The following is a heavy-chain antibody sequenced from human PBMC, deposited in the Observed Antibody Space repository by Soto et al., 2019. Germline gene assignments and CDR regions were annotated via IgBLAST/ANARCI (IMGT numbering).Heavy chain of an antibody. CDR1: GFTFSSYW. CDR2: INQDGSEK. CDR3: ARDGGSYRYFDY. D-gene: IGHD1-26*01. J-gene: IGHJ4*02. Sequence: EVPLVESGGGLVQPGGSLRLSCISSGFTFSSYWMHWVRQAPGKGLEWVANINQDGSEKYYVDSVKGRFTISRDNADNSLFLQMNSLRVEDTAMYYCARDGGSYRYFDYWGQGTLVTVAS. V-gene: IGHV3-7*01.